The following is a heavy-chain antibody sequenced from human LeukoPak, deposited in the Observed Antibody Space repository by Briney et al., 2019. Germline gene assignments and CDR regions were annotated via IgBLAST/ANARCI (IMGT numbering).Heavy chain of an antibody. J-gene: IGHJ4*02. CDR2: IYYSGST. CDR3: ARQDLSGWYDY. Sequence: PGGSLRLSCAASGFTFSSYWMSWIRQPPGKGLEWIGYIYYSGSTNYNPSLKSRVTISVDTSKNQFSLKLSSVTAADTAVYYCARQDLSGWYDYWGQGTLVTVSS. V-gene: IGHV4-59*08. D-gene: IGHD6-19*01. CDR1: GFTFSSYW.